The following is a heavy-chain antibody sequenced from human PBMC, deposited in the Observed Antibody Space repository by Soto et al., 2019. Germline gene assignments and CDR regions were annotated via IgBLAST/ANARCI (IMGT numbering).Heavy chain of an antibody. D-gene: IGHD1-7*01. V-gene: IGHV4-30-2*01. CDR3: ARADNWNYSDAFDI. J-gene: IGHJ3*02. Sequence: QLQLQESGSGLVKPSQTLSLTCAVSGGSISSGGYSWSWIRQPPWKGLEWIGYIYHSGSTYYNPSLKSRVTISVDRSKNQFSLKLSSVTAADTAVYYCARADNWNYSDAFDIWGQGTMVTVSS. CDR2: IYHSGST. CDR1: GGSISSGGYS.